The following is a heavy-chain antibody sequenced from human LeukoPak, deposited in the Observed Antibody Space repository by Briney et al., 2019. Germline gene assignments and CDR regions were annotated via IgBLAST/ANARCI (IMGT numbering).Heavy chain of an antibody. CDR2: ISSSSSAI. J-gene: IGHJ4*02. D-gene: IGHD5-24*01. Sequence: GGSLRLSCTASGFTFSTYSMNWVRQAPGKGLEWVSYISSSSSAIYYADSVKGRFTISRDNAKNSLYLQMSSLRDEDTAVYYCARASFQRWLQLGGDWGQGTLVTVSS. CDR3: ARASFQRWLQLGGD. V-gene: IGHV3-48*02. CDR1: GFTFSTYS.